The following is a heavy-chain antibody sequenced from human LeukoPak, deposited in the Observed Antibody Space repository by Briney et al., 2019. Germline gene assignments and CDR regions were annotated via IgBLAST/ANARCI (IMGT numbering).Heavy chain of an antibody. CDR3: SRENGAFSPFGY. V-gene: IGHV4/OR15-8*02. D-gene: IGHD2-8*01. J-gene: IGHJ4*02. Sequence: SETLSLTCGVSGGSISNTNWWSWVRQPPGQGLEWIGEISLTGLTHYNPSLESRVTVSTDKSKNQLSLNLTSVTAADTAVYYCSRENGAFSPFGYWGQGILVTVLS. CDR1: GGSISNTNW. CDR2: ISLTGLT.